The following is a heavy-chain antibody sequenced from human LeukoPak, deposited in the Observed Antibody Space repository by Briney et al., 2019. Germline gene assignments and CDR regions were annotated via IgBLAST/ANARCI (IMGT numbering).Heavy chain of an antibody. D-gene: IGHD2-15*01. V-gene: IGHV4-61*05. CDR2: IYYRGST. J-gene: IGHJ2*01. CDR3: ARQGSHWYFDI. CDR1: GGPISRSNYY. Sequence: KSSETLSLTCTVSGGPISRSNYYWGWIRQPPGKGLEWIGYIYYRGSTSSIPSLKSRVTLSVDTSKNQFSLKLSSVTAADTAVYYCARQGSHWYFDIWGRGTLVTVSS.